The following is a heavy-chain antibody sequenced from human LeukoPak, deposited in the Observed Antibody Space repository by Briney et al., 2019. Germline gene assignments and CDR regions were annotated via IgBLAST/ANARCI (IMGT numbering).Heavy chain of an antibody. CDR2: IRGSSTTI. CDR3: ARDARSHCGTDACYGPYFDY. Sequence: GGSLRLSCAASGFSFSTSSMSWVRQTPGKGLEWISYIRGSSTTIYYADPVKGRFTISRDNARNSLYLQMNDLRAEDTGVYFCARDARSHCGTDACYGPYFDYWGQGSLVTVSS. CDR1: GFSFSTSS. D-gene: IGHD2-2*01. V-gene: IGHV3-48*01. J-gene: IGHJ4*02.